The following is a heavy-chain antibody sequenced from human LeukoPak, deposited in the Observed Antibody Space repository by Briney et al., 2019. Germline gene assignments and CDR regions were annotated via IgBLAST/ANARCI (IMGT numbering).Heavy chain of an antibody. D-gene: IGHD6-13*01. CDR2: IKHDGSEK. J-gene: IGHJ4*02. Sequence: QAGGSLRLSCAASGLTFSSYWMSWVRQAPGKGLEWVANIKHDGSEKNYVDSVKGRFTISRDNAKNSLFLQMNSLRAEDTAVYYCAKRTSGSSWYSSDYWGQGTLVTVSS. CDR3: AKRTSGSSWYSSDY. CDR1: GLTFSSYW. V-gene: IGHV3-7*05.